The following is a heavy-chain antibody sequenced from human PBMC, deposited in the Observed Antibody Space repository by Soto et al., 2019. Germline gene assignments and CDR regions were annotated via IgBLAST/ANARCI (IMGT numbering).Heavy chain of an antibody. J-gene: IGHJ5*02. V-gene: IGHV1-69*12. CDR3: ARDSLPDDSNSA. CDR2: IVPIVGTE. CDR1: GGTFSSYA. Sequence: QGQLVQSGAEVKKPGSSVKVSCKASGGTFSSYAISWVRQAPGQGLEWMGGIVPIVGTEKYAQKFQCRVTINADESTSTAYMELSSLRSEDTAVYYGARDSLPDDSNSAWGQGTLVTVSS. D-gene: IGHD4-4*01.